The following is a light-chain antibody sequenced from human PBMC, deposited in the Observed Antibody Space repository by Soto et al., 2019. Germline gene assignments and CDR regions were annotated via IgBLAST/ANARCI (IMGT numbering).Light chain of an antibody. Sequence: QSVLTQPASVSGSPGQSITISCTGTSSDVGGYDYVSWYQQHPAKVPKLIIYEVSKRPSGVSHRFSGSKSGNTASLTISGPQTEDEADYYCSSYTTSSALVFGGGTKVTV. CDR3: SSYTTSSALV. CDR1: SSDVGGYDY. CDR2: EVS. V-gene: IGLV2-14*01. J-gene: IGLJ2*01.